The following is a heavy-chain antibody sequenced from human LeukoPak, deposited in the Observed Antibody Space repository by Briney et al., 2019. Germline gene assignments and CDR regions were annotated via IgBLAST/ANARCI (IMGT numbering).Heavy chain of an antibody. CDR1: GGTFSSYA. V-gene: IGHV1-69*04. J-gene: IGHJ4*02. Sequence: SVKVSCKASGGTFSSYAISWVRQAPGQGLEWMGRIIPILGIANYVQKFQGRVTITADKSTSTAYMELSSLRSEDTAVYYCARDNILTGAQLHYYFDYWGQGTLVTVSS. CDR2: IIPILGIA. D-gene: IGHD3-9*01. CDR3: ARDNILTGAQLHYYFDY.